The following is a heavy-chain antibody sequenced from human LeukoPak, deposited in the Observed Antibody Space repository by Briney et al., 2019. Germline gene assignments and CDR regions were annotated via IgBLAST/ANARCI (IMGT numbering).Heavy chain of an antibody. CDR3: ASSGGPNYYYYYYYMDV. CDR1: GGSISSYY. D-gene: IGHD3-10*01. V-gene: IGHV4-4*07. CDR2: IYTSGST. Sequence: SETLSLTCTVSGGSISSYYWSWIRQPARKGLEWIGRIYTSGSTNYNPSLKSRVTMSVDTSKNQFSLKLSSVTAADTAVYYCASSGGPNYYYYYYYMDVWGEGTTVTVSS. J-gene: IGHJ6*03.